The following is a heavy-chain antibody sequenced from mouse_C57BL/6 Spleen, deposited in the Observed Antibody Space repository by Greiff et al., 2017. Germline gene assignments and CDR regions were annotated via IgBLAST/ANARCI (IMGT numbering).Heavy chain of an antibody. Sequence: DVKLVESGGGLVKPGGSLKLSCAASGFTFSSYAMSWVRQTPEKRLEWVATISDGGSYTYYPDNVKGRFTISRDNAKNNLYLQMSHLKSEDTAMYYCARRGDGYSDYWGQGTTLTVSS. D-gene: IGHD2-3*01. CDR2: ISDGGSYT. CDR3: ARRGDGYSDY. J-gene: IGHJ2*01. V-gene: IGHV5-4*03. CDR1: GFTFSSYA.